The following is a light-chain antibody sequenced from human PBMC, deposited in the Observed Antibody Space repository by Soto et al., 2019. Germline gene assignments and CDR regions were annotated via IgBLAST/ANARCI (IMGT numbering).Light chain of an antibody. CDR2: GNA. Sequence: QPVLTQPPSVSGAPGQRVTISCTGSSSNIGAYDVHWYQHLPGTAPKLLIYGNANRPSGVPDRFSGSKSGTSASLAINGLQAEDEADYYCQTHDNSLSAWVFGGGTKLTVL. J-gene: IGLJ3*02. V-gene: IGLV1-40*01. CDR3: QTHDNSLSAWV. CDR1: SSNIGAYD.